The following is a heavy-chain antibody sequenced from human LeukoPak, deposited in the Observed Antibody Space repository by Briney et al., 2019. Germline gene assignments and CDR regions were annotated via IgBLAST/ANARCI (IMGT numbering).Heavy chain of an antibody. CDR3: ARHGSVRSPLIP. CDR2: IYVTGCT. J-gene: IGHJ5*02. D-gene: IGHD3-10*01. Sequence: PSETLSLTCTVSGGSISSYYWSWIRQPPATGREGLGYIYVTGCTNYNPSLTSRVTISVDTSKNQFYLTLRSVTAADTGVYCRARHGSVRSPLIPWVQRTLVTVSS. V-gene: IGHV4-59*08. CDR1: GGSISSYY.